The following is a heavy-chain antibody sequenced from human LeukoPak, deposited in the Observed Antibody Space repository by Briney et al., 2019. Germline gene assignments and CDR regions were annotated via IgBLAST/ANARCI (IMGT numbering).Heavy chain of an antibody. V-gene: IGHV4-4*02. CDR3: ARAYGDYRWFFDF. Sequence: PSGTLSLTCAVSGDSITSSHWWTWIRQPPGKGLEWIGEIFHAGNTNYNSSLESRVTISVDKSKNQFSLKLTSVTAADTAVYFCARAYGDYRWFFDFWGPGILVTVSS. D-gene: IGHD4-17*01. CDR1: GDSITSSHW. J-gene: IGHJ4*02. CDR2: IFHAGNT.